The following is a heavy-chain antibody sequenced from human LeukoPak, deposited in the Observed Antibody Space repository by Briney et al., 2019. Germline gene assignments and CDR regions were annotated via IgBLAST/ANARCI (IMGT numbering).Heavy chain of an antibody. Sequence: SETLSLTCTVSGGSISSSNYYWGWIRQPPGKGLEWIGSIYYGGNTNYNPSLKSRVTLSVDTSKNQFSLKVSSVTAADTAVYYCARDQSGGYSYGLDYWGQGTLVTVSS. D-gene: IGHD5-18*01. J-gene: IGHJ4*02. V-gene: IGHV4-39*02. CDR2: IYYGGNT. CDR1: GGSISSSNYY. CDR3: ARDQSGGYSYGLDY.